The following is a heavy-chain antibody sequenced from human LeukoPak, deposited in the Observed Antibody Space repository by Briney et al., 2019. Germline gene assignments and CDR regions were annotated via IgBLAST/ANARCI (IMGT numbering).Heavy chain of an antibody. CDR2: ISAYNCNT. V-gene: IGHV1-18*01. Sequence: ASVKVSCKASGYTFNSYGITWVRQAPGHGLEWMGWISAYNCNTEYAQKFQGTVTMTKDTSQSTAYLELRSLTSDDTGVYYCARAGSYGVVAGGDYWGQGTLVTVSS. D-gene: IGHD2-15*01. CDR1: GYTFNSYG. CDR3: ARAGSYGVVAGGDY. J-gene: IGHJ4*02.